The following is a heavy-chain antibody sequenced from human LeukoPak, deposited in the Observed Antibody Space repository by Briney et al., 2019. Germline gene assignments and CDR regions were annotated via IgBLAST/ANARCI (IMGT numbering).Heavy chain of an antibody. CDR2: ISAYNGNT. D-gene: IGHD3-10*01. CDR1: GYTFTSYG. Sequence: ASVKVSCKASGYTFTSYGISGVRQAPGQGLEWMGWISAYNGNTNYAQKLQGRVTMTTDTSTSTAYMELRSLRSDDTAVYYCARDHTMVRGVNHGMDVWGKGTTVTVSS. J-gene: IGHJ6*04. CDR3: ARDHTMVRGVNHGMDV. V-gene: IGHV1-18*04.